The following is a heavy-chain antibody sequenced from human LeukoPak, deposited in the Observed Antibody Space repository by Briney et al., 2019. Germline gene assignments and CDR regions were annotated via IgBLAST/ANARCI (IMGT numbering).Heavy chain of an antibody. J-gene: IGHJ6*02. CDR3: ARDLDIVVVPAAADYYYYYGMDV. D-gene: IGHD2-2*01. CDR2: ITQSGTMT. CDR1: GFTFSDYH. V-gene: IGHV3-11*01. Sequence: GGSLRLSCAGFGFTFSDYHMSWIRQAPGKGLEWVSYITQSGTMTQYTESVKGRFAISRDNAKNSLYLQMNSLRVEDTAVYYCARDLDIVVVPAAADYYYYYGMDVWGQGTTVTVSS.